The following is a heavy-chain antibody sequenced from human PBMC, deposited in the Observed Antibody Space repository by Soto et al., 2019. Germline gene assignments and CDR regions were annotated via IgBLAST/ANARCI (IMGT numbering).Heavy chain of an antibody. CDR3: ARRWSGTDY. Sequence: QVQLQKSGPGLVKPPETLSLTCTVPGGSITSYYWAWFRQPPGKGLEWIGYIHNSGSTSYNPSLQSRVTISADVSKNQFSLDLRSVTAADTAVYYCARRWSGTDYWGHGTLVTVSS. J-gene: IGHJ4*01. V-gene: IGHV4-59*01. CDR1: GGSITSYY. CDR2: IHNSGST. D-gene: IGHD3-10*01.